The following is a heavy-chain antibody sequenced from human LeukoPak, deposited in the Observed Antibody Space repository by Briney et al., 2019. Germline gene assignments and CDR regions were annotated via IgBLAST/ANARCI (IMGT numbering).Heavy chain of an antibody. CDR1: TGSFSGYS. V-gene: IGHV4-34*01. CDR2: IDHSGTS. CDR3: ARLPRSVTVDV. D-gene: IGHD4-23*01. Sequence: SETLSLTCAVYTGSFSGYSWTWIRQSPGKGLEWIGEIDHSGTSKYNPSLKSRVTISVDTSKNQFSLKLSSATAADTAVYYCARLPRSVTVDVWGKGTTVTISS. J-gene: IGHJ6*04.